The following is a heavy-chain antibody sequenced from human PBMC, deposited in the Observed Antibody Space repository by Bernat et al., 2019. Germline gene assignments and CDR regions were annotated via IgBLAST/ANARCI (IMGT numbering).Heavy chain of an antibody. V-gene: IGHV3-33*01. CDR1: GFTFSSYG. D-gene: IGHD6-19*01. Sequence: QVQLVESGGGVVQPGRSLRLSCAASGFTFSSYGMHWVRQAPGKGLEWVAVIWYDGSNKYYADSVKSRFTISRDNSKNTLYLQMNSLRAEDTAVYYCAREAGLVKYYFDYWGQGTLVTVSS. CDR3: AREAGLVKYYFDY. CDR2: IWYDGSNK. J-gene: IGHJ4*02.